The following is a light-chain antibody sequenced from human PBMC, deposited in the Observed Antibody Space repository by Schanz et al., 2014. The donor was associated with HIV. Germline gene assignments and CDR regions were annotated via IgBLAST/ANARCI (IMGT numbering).Light chain of an antibody. Sequence: EIVLTQSPGTLSLSPGERGTLSCRASQSVKSNFIGWYQQKPGQAPRLLIYDVSNRATDIPARFSGSGSGTDFTLTISSLEPEDFAVYYCQQRINWPRTFGQVTKVEIK. CDR1: QSVKSN. CDR2: DVS. CDR3: QQRINWPRT. J-gene: IGKJ1*01. V-gene: IGKV3-11*01.